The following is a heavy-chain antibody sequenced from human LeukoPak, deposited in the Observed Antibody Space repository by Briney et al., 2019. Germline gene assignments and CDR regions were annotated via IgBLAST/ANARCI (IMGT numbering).Heavy chain of an antibody. J-gene: IGHJ4*02. V-gene: IGHV1-2*02. CDR2: INPNSGDT. CDR1: GYTFTDFF. Sequence: ASVKVSCKASGYTFTDFFMHWVRQAPGQGLEWMGWINPNSGDTNYAQRFQGRVTMARDTSISTVYVELSKLRSDDTAVYYCAGGAFPGMWEAEPGGHWGQGTLVTVSS. D-gene: IGHD1-26*01. CDR3: AGGAFPGMWEAEPGGH.